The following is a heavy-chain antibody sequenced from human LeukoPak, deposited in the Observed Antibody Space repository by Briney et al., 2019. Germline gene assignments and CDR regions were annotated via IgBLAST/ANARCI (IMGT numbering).Heavy chain of an antibody. J-gene: IGHJ4*02. V-gene: IGHV3-11*01. CDR3: ARDQSRWPVFDY. CDR1: GFTFSDYY. Sequence: GGSLRLSCAASGFTFSDYYMSWIRQAPGKGLEWVSYISSSGSTTYYADSVKGRFTISRDNAKNSLYLQMNSLRAEDTAVYYCARDQSRWPVFDYWGQGTLVTVSS. CDR2: ISSSGSTT. D-gene: IGHD4-23*01.